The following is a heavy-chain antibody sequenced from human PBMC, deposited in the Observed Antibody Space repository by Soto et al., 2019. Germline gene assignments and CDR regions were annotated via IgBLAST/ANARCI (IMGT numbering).Heavy chain of an antibody. CDR3: ARASTTVTTLFY. CDR2: MYNTGST. J-gene: IGHJ4*02. Sequence: PSETLSLTCTVSGGSISGYYWSWIRQPPGKGLEWIGYMYNTGSTVYNPSFKSRVTISVDTSKNQFSLKLNSVTAADTAVYYCARASTTVTTLFYWGQGTLVTVS. V-gene: IGHV4-59*01. D-gene: IGHD4-17*01. CDR1: GGSISGYY.